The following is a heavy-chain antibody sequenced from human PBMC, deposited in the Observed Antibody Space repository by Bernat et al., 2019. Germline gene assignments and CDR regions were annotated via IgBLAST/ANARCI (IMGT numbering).Heavy chain of an antibody. V-gene: IGHV3-15*01. CDR1: GFTFSNAW. D-gene: IGHD6-19*01. CDR3: TTDNFGYSSGWHGYFEY. J-gene: IGHJ4*02. CDR2: IKSKTDGGAS. Sequence: EVQLVESGGGLVKPGGSLRLSCAASGFTFSNAWMSWVRQAPGKGLEWVGRIKSKTDGGASDHAAPVKGRFTVSRDDSKNTMYLEMSSLRSEDTGVYYCTTDNFGYSSGWHGYFEYWGQGTLVTVSS.